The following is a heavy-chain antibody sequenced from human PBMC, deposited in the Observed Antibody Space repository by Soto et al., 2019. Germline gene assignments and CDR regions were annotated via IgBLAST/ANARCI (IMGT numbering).Heavy chain of an antibody. CDR3: ASGRYYYDSSGYSLDY. V-gene: IGHV1-18*01. CDR2: ISAYNGNT. D-gene: IGHD3-22*01. CDR1: GYAFTSDG. Sequence: ASVKVSCKASGYAFTSDGISWVRQSPGQGLEWMGWISAYNGNTNYAQKLQGRVTMTTDTSTSTAYMEPRSLRSDDTAVYYCASGRYYYDSSGYSLDYWGQGSLVTVSS. J-gene: IGHJ4*02.